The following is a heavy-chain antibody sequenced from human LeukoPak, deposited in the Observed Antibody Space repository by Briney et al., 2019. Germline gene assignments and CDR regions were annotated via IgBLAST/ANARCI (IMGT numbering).Heavy chain of an antibody. V-gene: IGHV3-23*01. J-gene: IGHJ4*02. CDR2: ISDGGGRT. Sequence: GGSLRLSCGASGFIFSTYAMSWVRQAPGKGLEWVSGISDGGGRTFYAESVKGRFTVSRVNSKNTLYLRMNSLRAEDTAIYYCTKNEIRDDSGSWYAYWGLGTVVTVSS. CDR1: GFIFSTYA. CDR3: TKNEIRDDSGSWYAY. D-gene: IGHD6-13*01.